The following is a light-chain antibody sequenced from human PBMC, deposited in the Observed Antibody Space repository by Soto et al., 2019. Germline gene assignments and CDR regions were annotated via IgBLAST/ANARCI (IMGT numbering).Light chain of an antibody. CDR1: NNDVGFYNY. CDR2: DVN. J-gene: IGLJ2*01. V-gene: IGLV2-11*01. CDR3: NSYAGGLVL. Sequence: QSALTQPRSVSGSPGQSVTLSCTGTNNDVGFYNYVSWYQQQLGKAPKLLIYDVNKRPSGVPPRFSGSKSANTASLTISGLQAADESYYYCNSYAGGLVLFGGGTKLTVL.